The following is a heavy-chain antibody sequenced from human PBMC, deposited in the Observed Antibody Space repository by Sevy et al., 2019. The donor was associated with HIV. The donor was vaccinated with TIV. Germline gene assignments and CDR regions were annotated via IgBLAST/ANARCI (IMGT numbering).Heavy chain of an antibody. V-gene: IGHV4-34*01. CDR3: ARGRLRTTMIVMTMSGALDI. D-gene: IGHD3-22*01. Sequence: SETLSLTCAVYGGSFPGNYWTWIRQSPGKGLEWLGEINHSGSTDYNPSLKSRVSISVDTSKNQFSLKLSSVTAADTAIYYCARGRLRTTMIVMTMSGALDIWGQGTTVTVSS. CDR1: GGSFPGNY. CDR2: INHSGST. J-gene: IGHJ3*02.